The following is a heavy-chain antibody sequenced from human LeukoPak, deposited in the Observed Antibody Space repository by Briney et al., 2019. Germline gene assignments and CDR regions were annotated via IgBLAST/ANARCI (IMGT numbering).Heavy chain of an antibody. CDR2: INHGGST. J-gene: IGHJ3*02. CDR3: AKRPDAFDI. V-gene: IGHV4-34*01. CDR1: GGSFSGYY. Sequence: SETLSLTCAVYGGSFSGYYWSWIRQPPGKGLEWIGEINHGGSTNYNPSLKSRVTISVDTSKNQFSLKLSSVTAADTAVYYCAKRPDAFDIWGQGTMVTVSS.